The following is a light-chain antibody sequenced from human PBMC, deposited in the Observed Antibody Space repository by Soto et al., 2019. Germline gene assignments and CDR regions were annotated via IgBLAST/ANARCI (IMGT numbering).Light chain of an antibody. CDR2: PAS. CDR1: QSIRYY. CDR3: QQSYSTPQNT. J-gene: IGKJ2*01. Sequence: DIQMTQSPSSLSASVGDRVTITCRAIQSIRYYFNWYQQKPGKAPKLLIYPASSLQSGVPSRFSGSGSGTDFTLTISSLQPEDFATYYCQQSYSTPQNTFGQGTKLEIK. V-gene: IGKV1-39*01.